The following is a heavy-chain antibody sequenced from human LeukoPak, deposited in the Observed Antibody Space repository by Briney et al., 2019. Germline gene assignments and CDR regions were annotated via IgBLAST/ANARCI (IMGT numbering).Heavy chain of an antibody. D-gene: IGHD3-10*01. J-gene: IGHJ3*02. Sequence: SVKGRFTISRDNAKNSLYLQMNSLRAEDTGVYYCARDTHYYGSGSPAFGIWGQGTMVTVSS. CDR3: ARDTHYYGSGSPAFGI. V-gene: IGHV3-48*01.